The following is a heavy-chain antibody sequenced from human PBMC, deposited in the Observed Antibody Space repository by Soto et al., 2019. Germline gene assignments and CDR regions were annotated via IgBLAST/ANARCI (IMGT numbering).Heavy chain of an antibody. J-gene: IGHJ3*02. Sequence: ASVKVSCKVSGYTLTELSMHWVRQAPGKGLEWMGGFDPEDGETIYAQKFQGRVTMTEDTSTDTAYMELSSLRSEDTAVYYCALRDQRTDAFDIWGQGTMVTVSS. CDR1: GYTLTELS. V-gene: IGHV1-24*01. CDR2: FDPEDGET. CDR3: ALRDQRTDAFDI.